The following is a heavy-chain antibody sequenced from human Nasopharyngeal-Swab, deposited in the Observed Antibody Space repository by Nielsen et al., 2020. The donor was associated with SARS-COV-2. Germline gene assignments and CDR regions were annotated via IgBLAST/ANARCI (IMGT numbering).Heavy chain of an antibody. CDR3: ARARGAYGDYYYYYYTDV. V-gene: IGHV6-1*01. CDR1: GVRVSSSSAA. J-gene: IGHJ6*03. Sequence: SQTLSLTCATPGVRVSSSSAAWNWIRQSPSRGLEWLGRTYYRSKWYNDYAVSVKSRITINPDTSKNQFSLHLDSVTPEDTAVYYCARARGAYGDYYYYYYTDVWGKGTTVTVSS. CDR2: TYYRSKWYN. D-gene: IGHD4-17*01.